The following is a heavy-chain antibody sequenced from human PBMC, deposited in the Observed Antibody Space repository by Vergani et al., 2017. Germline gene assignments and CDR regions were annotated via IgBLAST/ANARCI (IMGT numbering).Heavy chain of an antibody. CDR2: ISGSGGST. D-gene: IGHD5-12*01. Sequence: EVQLLESGGDLVQPGGSLRLSCAASGFTFNHYAMNWVRQAPGKGLEWVSGISGSGGSTYYAGSVKGRFTISRDSSKKTLYLQMNSLSAGATAVYYCAKANPRNSGYEYLYYYHAMDVWGQGTTVTVSS. J-gene: IGHJ6*02. CDR1: GFTFNHYA. CDR3: AKANPRNSGYEYLYYYHAMDV. V-gene: IGHV3-23*01.